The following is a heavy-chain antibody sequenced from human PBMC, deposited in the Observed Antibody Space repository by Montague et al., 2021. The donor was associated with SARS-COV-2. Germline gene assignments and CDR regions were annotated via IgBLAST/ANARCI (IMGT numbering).Heavy chain of an antibody. V-gene: IGHV4-39*01. CDR3: ARQGGDIVVVIAIRGPYYFDY. Sequence: SETLSLTCTVSGGSISSSNYYWGWIRQPPGKGLEWIGTIYYSGGTYYNPSLKSRVTISVDTSKNQFSLKLSSVTAADTAVYYCARQGGDIVVVIAIRGPYYFDYWGQGTLVTVSS. CDR2: IYYSGGT. CDR1: GGSISSSNYY. D-gene: IGHD2-21*01. J-gene: IGHJ4*02.